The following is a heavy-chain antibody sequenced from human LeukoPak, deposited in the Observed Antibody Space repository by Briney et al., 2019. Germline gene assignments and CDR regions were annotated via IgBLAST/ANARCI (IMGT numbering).Heavy chain of an antibody. CDR3: AKDRSGSYM. J-gene: IGHJ4*02. CDR2: ISGSGGST. CDR1: GFTFSSYG. D-gene: IGHD1-26*01. V-gene: IGHV3-23*01. Sequence: GGTLRLSCAASGFTFSSYGMSWVRQAPGKGLEWVSAISGSGGSTYYADSVKGRFTISRDNSKNMLYLQMNSLRVEDTAVYYCAKDRSGSYMWGQGTLVTVSS.